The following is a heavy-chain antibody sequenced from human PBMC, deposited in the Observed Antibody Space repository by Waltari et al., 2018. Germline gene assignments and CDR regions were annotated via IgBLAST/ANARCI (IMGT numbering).Heavy chain of an antibody. CDR1: GGSISSSSYY. D-gene: IGHD3-22*01. CDR3: ARTVVVVSDYYYGMDV. CDR2: IYYSGGT. Sequence: QLQLQESGPGLVKPSETLSLTCTVSGGSISSSSYYWGWIRQPPGKGLEWIGSIYYSGGTYSTPSLKSRVTISVDTSKNQFSLKLSSVTAADTAVYYCARTVVVVSDYYYGMDVWGQGTTVTVSS. V-gene: IGHV4-39*07. J-gene: IGHJ6*02.